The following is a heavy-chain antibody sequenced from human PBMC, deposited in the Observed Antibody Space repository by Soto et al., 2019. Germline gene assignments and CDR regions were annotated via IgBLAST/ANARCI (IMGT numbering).Heavy chain of an antibody. V-gene: IGHV4-61*05. CDR1: GVSVTASNY. J-gene: IGHJ4*02. D-gene: IGHD3-22*01. Sequence: QLQLEESGPGLVKPSETLSLTCTVSGVSVTASNYWGWIRQPPGKGLEWIGSTASYNPSLKSRVTISVDTSKNQFSLKLNSVTTADTAVYYCARADAPYYYDYSGFYFGYWGQGTLVTVSP. CDR2: TA. CDR3: ARADAPYYYDYSGFYFGY.